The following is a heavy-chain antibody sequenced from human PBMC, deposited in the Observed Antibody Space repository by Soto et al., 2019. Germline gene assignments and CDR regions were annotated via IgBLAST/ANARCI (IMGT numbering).Heavy chain of an antibody. CDR2: IKQDGSEK. Sequence: EVQLVESGGGLVQPGGSLRLSCAASGFTFSSYWMSWVRQAPGKGLEWVANIKQDGSEKYYVDSVEGRFTISRDNAKNSLYLQMNSLRAEDTAVYYCARGYYDFWSGYSADYYYYYGMDVWGQGTTVTVSS. V-gene: IGHV3-7*05. CDR1: GFTFSSYW. D-gene: IGHD3-3*01. CDR3: ARGYYDFWSGYSADYYYYYGMDV. J-gene: IGHJ6*02.